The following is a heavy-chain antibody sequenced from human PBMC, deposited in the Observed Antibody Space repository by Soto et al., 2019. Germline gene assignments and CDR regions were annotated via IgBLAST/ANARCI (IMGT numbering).Heavy chain of an antibody. Sequence: SETLSLTCTVSGGSISSDYWSWIRQPAGKALGKIVRINTNINYSYNPTHKPRVTMSVNTSENPFSLKLSSVPAADTAVYYGARESSGYPYYYGMDVWGQGTTVTVSS. V-gene: IGHV4-4*07. D-gene: IGHD3-22*01. CDR1: GGSISSDY. CDR3: ARESSGYPYYYGMDV. CDR2: INTNINY. J-gene: IGHJ6*02.